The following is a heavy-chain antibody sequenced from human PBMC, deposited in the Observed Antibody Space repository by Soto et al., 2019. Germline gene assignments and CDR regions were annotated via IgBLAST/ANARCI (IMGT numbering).Heavy chain of an antibody. J-gene: IGHJ5*02. CDR2: INAGNGNT. D-gene: IGHD3-22*01. Sequence: QVPLVQSGAEVKKPGASVKVSCKASGYTFTSYAMHWVRQAPGQRLEWMGWINAGNGNTKYSQKFQGRVTMTRDTSASTDYMELSSMRSEDTAVYCSARGRNYYDSSGYYYNGFDPWGQGTLVTVSS. CDR1: GYTFTSYA. V-gene: IGHV1-3*01. CDR3: ARGRNYYDSSGYYYNGFDP.